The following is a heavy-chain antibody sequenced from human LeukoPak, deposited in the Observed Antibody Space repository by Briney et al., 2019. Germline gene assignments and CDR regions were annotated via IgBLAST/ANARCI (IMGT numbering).Heavy chain of an antibody. V-gene: IGHV5-51*01. J-gene: IGHJ4*02. D-gene: IGHD1-14*01. CDR3: ATFPPGTGTPDDY. CDR2: LYPGDSDT. CDR1: GYSFTSYW. Sequence: GESLNISCKGSGYSFTSYWIGWVRQMPGKGLEWMGILYPGDSDTTYSPSFQGQVTISADKSISTAYLQWSSLKASDTAMYYCATFPPGTGTPDDYWGQGTLVTV.